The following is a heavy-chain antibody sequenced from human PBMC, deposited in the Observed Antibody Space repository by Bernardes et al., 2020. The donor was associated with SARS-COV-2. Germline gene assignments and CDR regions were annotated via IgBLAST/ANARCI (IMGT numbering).Heavy chain of an antibody. CDR3: IRENWD. Sequence: GGSLRLSCAASGFTFNLFWMTWVRQAPGKGLEWVANIKQDGSEKYYVDSVRGRFIISRDNAKNSLYLQMNGLRLDDTAVYYCIRENWDWGQGTLVTVSS. J-gene: IGHJ4*02. V-gene: IGHV3-7*01. CDR2: IKQDGSEK. D-gene: IGHD7-27*01. CDR1: GFTFNLFW.